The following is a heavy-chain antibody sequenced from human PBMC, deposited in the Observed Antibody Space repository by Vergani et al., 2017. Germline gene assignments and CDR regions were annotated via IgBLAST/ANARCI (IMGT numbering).Heavy chain of an antibody. CDR1: GFSFSDHY. J-gene: IGHJ4*02. Sequence: QVQLVESGGGLVKPGGSLRLSCAASGFSFSDHYMTWIRQAPGKGLEWVSYISNSGNTIEYADSVKGRFSISRDNAKSSLFLQMDSLRAEDTALYYCVKDWGDTTAASAFWGQGTLVTVSS. V-gene: IGHV3-11*01. CDR2: ISNSGNTI. CDR3: VKDWGDTTAASAF. D-gene: IGHD2-2*01.